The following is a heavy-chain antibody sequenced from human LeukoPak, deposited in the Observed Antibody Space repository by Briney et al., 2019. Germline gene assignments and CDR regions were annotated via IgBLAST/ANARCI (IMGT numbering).Heavy chain of an antibody. J-gene: IGHJ4*02. CDR1: GDTFSSYA. V-gene: IGHV1-69*04. Sequence: ASVKVSCKASGDTFSSYAINWVRQAPEQGPEWMGRITPFLGIANYPQKFQGRVTITADESTTTAYMELSSLRSEDTAVYYCAREACREMGVMWPRLGGQDCRYDYWGQGTLVTVSS. CDR3: AREACREMGVMWPRLGGQDCRYDY. CDR2: ITPFLGIA. D-gene: IGHD3-16*01.